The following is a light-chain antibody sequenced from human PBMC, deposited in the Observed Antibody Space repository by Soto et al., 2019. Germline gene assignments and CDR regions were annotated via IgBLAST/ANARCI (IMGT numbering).Light chain of an antibody. CDR2: TAS. CDR3: QQVNSSPFT. Sequence: DIQLTQSPSFLSASVGDRVTITCRASQGISSYLAWYQQKPGKAPKLLIYTASTLQSGVPSRFSGSGSGTEFTLTISSLQPEDFATYYCQQVNSSPFTFGPGTKVDIK. CDR1: QGISSY. J-gene: IGKJ3*01. V-gene: IGKV1-9*01.